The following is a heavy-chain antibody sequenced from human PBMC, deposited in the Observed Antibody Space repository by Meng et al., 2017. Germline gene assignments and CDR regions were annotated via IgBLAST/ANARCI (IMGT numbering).Heavy chain of an antibody. CDR1: GFPFTAYY. J-gene: IGHJ4*02. CDR2: ISLSSGAT. CDR3: VTSSGYSSTWGPFDY. Sequence: ASVKVSCKASGFPFTAYYMHWVRQAPGQGPEWLGWISLSSGATNYVQKFLGRVSLNRDTSITTAYMELSTLISNDTAIYYCVTSSGYSSTWGPFDYWGQGTLVTVSS. D-gene: IGHD6-13*01. V-gene: IGHV1-2*02.